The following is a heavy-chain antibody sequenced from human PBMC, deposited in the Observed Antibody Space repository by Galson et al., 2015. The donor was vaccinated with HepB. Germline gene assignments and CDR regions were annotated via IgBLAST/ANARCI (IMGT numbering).Heavy chain of an antibody. V-gene: IGHV3-30-3*01. CDR1: GFTFSSYA. CDR2: ISYDGSNK. CDR3: ARSYYDSSGYYYFFDY. D-gene: IGHD3-22*01. Sequence: SLRLSCAASGFTFSSYAMHWVRQAPGKGLEWVAVISYDGSNKYYADSVKGRFTISRDNSKNTLYLQMNSLRAEDTAVYYCARSYYDSSGYYYFFDYWGQGTLVTVSS. J-gene: IGHJ4*02.